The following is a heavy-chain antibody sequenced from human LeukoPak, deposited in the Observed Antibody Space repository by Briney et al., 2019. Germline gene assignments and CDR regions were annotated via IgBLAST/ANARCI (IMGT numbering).Heavy chain of an antibody. V-gene: IGHV4-59*01. CDR2: IYYSGST. D-gene: IGHD1-26*01. CDR3: ARGIVGATSHAFDI. CDR1: GGSISSYY. Sequence: SETLSLTCTVSGGSISSYYWSWIRQPPGKGLEWIGYIYYSGSTNYNPSLKSRVTISVDTSKNQFSLKLSSVTAADTAVYYCARGIVGATSHAFDIWGQGTMVTVSS. J-gene: IGHJ3*02.